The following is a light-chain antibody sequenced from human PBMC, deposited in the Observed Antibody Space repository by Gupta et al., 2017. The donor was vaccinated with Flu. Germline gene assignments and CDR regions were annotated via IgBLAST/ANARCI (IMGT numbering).Light chain of an antibody. V-gene: IGLV3-25*03. CDR2: KDN. CDR3: QSADNSGNYG. Sequence: PGQTARITCSGDALPKQYAYWYQQKPGQAPVLFIYKDNERASGIPERFSGSSSGTTVTLTISGVQAEDEADYYCQSADNSGNYGFGTGTKVTVL. J-gene: IGLJ1*01. CDR1: ALPKQY.